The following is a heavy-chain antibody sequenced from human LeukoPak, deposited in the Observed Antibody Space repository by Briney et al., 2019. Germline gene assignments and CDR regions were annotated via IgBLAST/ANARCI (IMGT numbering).Heavy chain of an antibody. CDR2: ITSDGRTT. J-gene: IGHJ4*02. V-gene: IGHV3-74*01. D-gene: IGHD2-8*02. CDR1: GFTFSSTW. Sequence: PGGSLRLSCAASGFTFSSTWMHWFRQGAGEGLVWVSRITSDGRTTIYADSVKGRFTVSRDNSRNTLYLQMNSLRVEDTAIYYCTKAPRNSCTGAFCYPFDHWGQGTLVTVSS. CDR3: TKAPRNSCTGAFCYPFDH.